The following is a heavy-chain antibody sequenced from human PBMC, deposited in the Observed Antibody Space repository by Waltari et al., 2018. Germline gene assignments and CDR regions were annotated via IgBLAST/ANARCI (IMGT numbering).Heavy chain of an antibody. CDR3: ARVGIMITFGGVIVKPNWYFDL. CDR1: GGSISSYY. Sequence: QVQLQESGPGLVKPSETLSLTCTVSGGSISSYYWSWIRQPPGKGLEWIGYIYYSGSTNYNPSLKSRVTISVDTSKNQFSLKLSYVTAADTAVYYCARVGIMITFGGVIVKPNWYFDLWGRGTLVTVSS. CDR2: IYYSGST. J-gene: IGHJ2*01. D-gene: IGHD3-16*02. V-gene: IGHV4-59*01.